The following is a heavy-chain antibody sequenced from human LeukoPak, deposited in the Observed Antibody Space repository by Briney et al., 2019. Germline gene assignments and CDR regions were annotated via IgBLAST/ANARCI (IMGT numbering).Heavy chain of an antibody. Sequence: GGSLGLSCAASGFTFRSYCMGWVRQTPGRGLEWLANINEDGSTTYYVDSVRGRFTISRNNADNSLYLQMNSLRAEDTAVYYCARDATRGGDFAFWGQGTLVTVSS. CDR2: INEDGSTT. J-gene: IGHJ4*02. CDR1: GFTFRSYC. D-gene: IGHD2-15*01. CDR3: ARDATRGGDFAF. V-gene: IGHV3-7*01.